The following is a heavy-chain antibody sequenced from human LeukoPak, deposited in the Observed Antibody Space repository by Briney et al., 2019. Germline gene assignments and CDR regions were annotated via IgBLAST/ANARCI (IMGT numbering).Heavy chain of an antibody. CDR2: ISGSGGST. CDR3: AKDLGYCSSTSCFPNPFDY. V-gene: IGHV3-23*01. Sequence: GGSLRLSCAASGFTFSSYAMSWVRQAPGKGLEWVSAISGSGGSTYYADSVKGRFTISRDNSKNTLYLQMNSLRAEDTAVYYCAKDLGYCSSTSCFPNPFDYWGQGTLVTVSS. CDR1: GFTFSSYA. D-gene: IGHD2-2*01. J-gene: IGHJ4*02.